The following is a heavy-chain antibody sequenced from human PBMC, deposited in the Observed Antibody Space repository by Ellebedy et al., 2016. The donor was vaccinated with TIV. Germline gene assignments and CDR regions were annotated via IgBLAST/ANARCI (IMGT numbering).Heavy chain of an antibody. CDR2: INPNSGGT. CDR1: GYTFTGYY. J-gene: IGHJ3*02. V-gene: IGHV1-2*02. Sequence: ASVKVSCXASGYTFTGYYMHWVRQAPGEGLEWMGWINPNSGGTNYAQKFQGRVTMTRDTSISTAYMELSRLRSDDTAVYYCASPHCSSTSCYTRDAFDIWGQGTMVTVSS. D-gene: IGHD2-2*02. CDR3: ASPHCSSTSCYTRDAFDI.